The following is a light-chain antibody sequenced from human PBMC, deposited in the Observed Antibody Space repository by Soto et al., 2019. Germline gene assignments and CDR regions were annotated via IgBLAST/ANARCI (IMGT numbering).Light chain of an antibody. CDR1: TNDVGGYNY. CDR3: SSYKSSYTWI. J-gene: IGLJ7*01. V-gene: IGLV2-14*03. CDR2: GVT. Sequence: QSGLTQPASVSGSPGQSITISCSGTTNDVGGYNYVSWYQQHPGKAPKLLIYGVTDRPSGVSSRFSGSKSGNAASLTISGLQAEDEGDYYCSSYKSSYTWIFGGGTQVAVL.